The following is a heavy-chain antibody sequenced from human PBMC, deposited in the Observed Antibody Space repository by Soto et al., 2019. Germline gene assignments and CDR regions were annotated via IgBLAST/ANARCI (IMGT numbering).Heavy chain of an antibody. V-gene: IGHV3-23*01. CDR1: GLTFSNFA. Sequence: PVGSLRLSCEVSGLTFSNFAMSWVRQAPGKGLEWASAIGGSSGTTYYADSVKGRFTISRDNSKNTLYLQMNSLRAEDTAVYYCARGSGFDYWGQGTLVTVSS. D-gene: IGHD3-10*01. J-gene: IGHJ4*02. CDR3: ARGSGFDY. CDR2: IGGSSGTT.